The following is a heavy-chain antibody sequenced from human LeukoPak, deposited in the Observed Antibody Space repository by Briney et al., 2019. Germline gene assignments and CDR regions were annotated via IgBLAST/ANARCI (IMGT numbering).Heavy chain of an antibody. V-gene: IGHV4-34*01. CDR3: ARGWRRHYDFWSGYLDY. CDR1: GGSFSGFY. D-gene: IGHD3-3*01. CDR2: INHSGST. Sequence: SETLSLTCAVYGGSFSGFYWGWIRQPPGKGLVWIGEINHSGSTNYNPSLKSRVTISVDTSKNQFSLKLSSVTAADTAVYYCARGWRRHYDFWSGYLDYWGQGTLVTVSS. J-gene: IGHJ4*02.